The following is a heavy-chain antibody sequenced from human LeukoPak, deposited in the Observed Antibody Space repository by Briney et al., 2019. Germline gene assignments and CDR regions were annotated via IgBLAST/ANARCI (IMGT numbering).Heavy chain of an antibody. CDR3: ARPKVVVINFYFDY. J-gene: IGHJ4*02. D-gene: IGHD3-22*01. CDR1: GGSISSSSYY. Sequence: SETLSLTCTASGGSISSSSYYWGWLRQRPGMGLEWFGSICYSGSSYYNPSIKRLATICVNTSKYQFSLMLSSVTAAEAAVYYCARPKVVVINFYFDYWGQGTLVTVSS. V-gene: IGHV4-39*01. CDR2: ICYSGSS.